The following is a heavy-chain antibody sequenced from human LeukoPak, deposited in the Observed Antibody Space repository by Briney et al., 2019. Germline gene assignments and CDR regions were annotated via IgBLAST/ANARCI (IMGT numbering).Heavy chain of an antibody. Sequence: GGSLRLSCAASGFTFSSYGMHWVRQAPGKGLEWVAFIRYDGSNKYYADSVKGRFTISRDNSKNTLYLQMNSLRAEDTAVYYCARGNGYSSSWYSGWFGPWGQGTLVTVSS. CDR3: ARGNGYSSSWYSGWFGP. J-gene: IGHJ5*02. V-gene: IGHV3-30*02. CDR2: IRYDGSNK. CDR1: GFTFSSYG. D-gene: IGHD6-13*01.